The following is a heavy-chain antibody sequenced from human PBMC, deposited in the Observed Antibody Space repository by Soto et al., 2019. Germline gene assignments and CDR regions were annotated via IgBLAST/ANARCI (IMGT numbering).Heavy chain of an antibody. D-gene: IGHD3-10*01. CDR2: INHSGST. V-gene: IGHV4-34*01. Sequence: PSETLSLTCAVYGGSFSGYYWSWIRQPPGKGLEWIGEINHSGSTNYNPSLKSRVTISVDTSKNQFSLKLSSVTAADTAVYYCARGSWGRLLWFGESWSGPTHRNWFDPWGQGTLVTVSS. J-gene: IGHJ5*02. CDR1: GGSFSGYY. CDR3: ARGSWGRLLWFGESWSGPTHRNWFDP.